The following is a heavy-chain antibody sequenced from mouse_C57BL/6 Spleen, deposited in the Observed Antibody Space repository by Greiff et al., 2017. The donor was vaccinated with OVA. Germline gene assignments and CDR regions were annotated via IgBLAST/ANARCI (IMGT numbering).Heavy chain of an antibody. CDR2: IHPNSGST. CDR3: ARNFDGSSYAMDY. Sequence: QVQLQQSGAELVKPGASVKLSCKASGYTFTSYWMHWVKQRPGQGLEWIGMIHPNSGSTNYNEKFKSKATLTVDKSSSTAYMQLSSLTSEDSAVYYCARNFDGSSYAMDYWGQGTSVTVSS. D-gene: IGHD1-1*01. CDR1: GYTFTSYW. J-gene: IGHJ4*01. V-gene: IGHV1-64*01.